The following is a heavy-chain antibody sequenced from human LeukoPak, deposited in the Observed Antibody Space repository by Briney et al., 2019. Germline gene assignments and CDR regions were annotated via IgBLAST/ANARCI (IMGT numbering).Heavy chain of an antibody. J-gene: IGHJ3*02. V-gene: IGHV4-39*07. CDR2: IYFSGKT. CDR3: ARDKGDAFDI. Sequence: SETLSLTCNVSGGFISSSNYHWGWIRQPPGKGLEWIGSIYFSGKTYYNPSLKSRVTISVDTSKNQFSLRVNSVTAADTAVYYCARDKGDAFDIWGQGTMVTVSS. CDR1: GGFISSSNYH.